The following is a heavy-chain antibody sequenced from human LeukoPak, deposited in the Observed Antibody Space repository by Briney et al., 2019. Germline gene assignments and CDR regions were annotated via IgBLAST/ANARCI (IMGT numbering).Heavy chain of an antibody. CDR1: GYTFTSYY. CDR2: INPSGGST. V-gene: IGHV1-46*01. D-gene: IGHD2-2*01. CDR3: ASNTANCSSTSCYLGVLGS. Sequence: ASVKVSCKASGYTFTSYYMHWVRQAPGQGLEWMGIINPSGGSTSYAQKFRGRVTMTRDTSTSTVYMELSSLRSEDTAVYYCASNTANCSSTSCYLGVLGSWGQGTLVTVSS. J-gene: IGHJ5*02.